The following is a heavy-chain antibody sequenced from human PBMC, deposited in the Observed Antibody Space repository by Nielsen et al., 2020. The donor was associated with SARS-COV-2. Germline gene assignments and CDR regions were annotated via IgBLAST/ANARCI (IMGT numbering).Heavy chain of an antibody. CDR2: IRGTDNDT. D-gene: IGHD3-10*01. J-gene: IGHJ4*02. V-gene: IGHV3-23*01. CDR3: AKGTGN. Sequence: GGSLRLSCAVSGLTFSNYVMSWVRQAPGKGLEWVSGIRGTDNDTYYADSVKGRFTISRDNSKNTLYLQMDSLRVDDTAVYYCAKGTGNWGQGIQVTVSS. CDR1: GLTFSNYV.